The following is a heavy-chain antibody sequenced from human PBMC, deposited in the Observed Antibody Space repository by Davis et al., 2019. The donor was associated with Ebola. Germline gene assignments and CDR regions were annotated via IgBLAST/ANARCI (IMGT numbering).Heavy chain of an antibody. Sequence: SETLSLTCAVHGGSFSDYYWSWIRQPPGKGLEWIGEINHSGSTNYNPSLKSRVTISVDTSKNQFSLKLRSVTAADTAVYYWARQGWSGYSLRHWLDPWGRGTLVTVSS. D-gene: IGHD3-3*01. CDR2: INHSGST. CDR1: GGSFSDYY. J-gene: IGHJ5*02. V-gene: IGHV4-34*01. CDR3: ARQGWSGYSLRHWLDP.